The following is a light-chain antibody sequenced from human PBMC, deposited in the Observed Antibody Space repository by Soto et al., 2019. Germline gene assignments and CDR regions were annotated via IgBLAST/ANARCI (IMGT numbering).Light chain of an antibody. CDR1: ESVTSS. CDR3: QPYNNWPLT. Sequence: EIVMTQSPATLSVSPGDRATLSCRASESVTSSLAWYQQKPGQPPRLLIYTASTRATGVPARFSGSRSGPEFTLTINSLQSEDFAIYYCQPYNNWPLTFGGGTKVDIK. J-gene: IGKJ4*01. V-gene: IGKV3-15*01. CDR2: TAS.